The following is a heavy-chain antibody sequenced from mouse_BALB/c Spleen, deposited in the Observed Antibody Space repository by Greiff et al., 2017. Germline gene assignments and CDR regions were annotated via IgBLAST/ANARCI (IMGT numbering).Heavy chain of an antibody. D-gene: IGHD1-1*02. CDR2: INSNGGST. Sequence: EVMLVESGGGLVQPGGSLKLSCAASGFTFSSYGMSWVRQTPDKRLELVATINSNGGSTYYPDSVKGRFTISRDNAKNTLYLQMSSLKSEDTAMYYCARDGGLWSWYFDVWGAGTTVTVSS. V-gene: IGHV5-6-3*01. J-gene: IGHJ1*01. CDR3: ARDGGLWSWYFDV. CDR1: GFTFSSYG.